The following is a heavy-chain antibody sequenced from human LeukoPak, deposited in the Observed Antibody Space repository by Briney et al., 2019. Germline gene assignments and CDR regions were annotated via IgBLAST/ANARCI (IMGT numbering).Heavy chain of an antibody. J-gene: IGHJ4*02. V-gene: IGHV5-51*01. CDR2: IYPDESNT. D-gene: IGHD6-19*01. Sequence: GESLKISCMGSGYSFSNYWIGWVRQMPGKGLEWMGIIYPDESNTRYSPSFQGQVTVSADKSISTAYLQWSSLKASDTAIYYCARHEGGGWYIDYWGQGTLVTVSS. CDR3: ARHEGGGWYIDY. CDR1: GYSFSNYW.